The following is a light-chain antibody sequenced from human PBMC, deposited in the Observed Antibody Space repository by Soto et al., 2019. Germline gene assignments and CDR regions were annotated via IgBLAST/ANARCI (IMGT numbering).Light chain of an antibody. J-gene: IGKJ3*01. V-gene: IGKV3-15*01. CDR2: GAS. CDR3: QKYNRWPFT. Sequence: EIVMTQSPATLSVSPGERATLSCRASQSVSSNLAWYQQKPGQAPRLLIHGASTRATGITARFSGSGSGTECTLTISSLQSEVVAVYYCQKYNRWPFTFGPGTRVDI. CDR1: QSVSSN.